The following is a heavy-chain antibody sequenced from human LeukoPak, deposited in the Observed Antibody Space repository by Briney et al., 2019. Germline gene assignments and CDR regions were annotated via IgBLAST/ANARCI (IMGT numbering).Heavy chain of an antibody. J-gene: IGHJ4*02. D-gene: IGHD5-12*01. V-gene: IGHV3-23*01. CDR1: GFSFSNYA. CDR2: ISDIVRNT. CDR3: AKRFNGYEGGDFDY. Sequence: GESLRLSCAASGFSFSNYAMSWVRQAPGKGLEWVSSISDIVRNTYYADSVKGRFAIARDYSKNILCLQMNRMRADDTAVYYCAKRFNGYEGGDFDYWGQGSLVTVSS.